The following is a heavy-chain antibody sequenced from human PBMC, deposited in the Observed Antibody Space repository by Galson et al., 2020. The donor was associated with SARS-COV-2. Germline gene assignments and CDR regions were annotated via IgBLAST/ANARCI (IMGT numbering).Heavy chain of an antibody. V-gene: IGHV1-69*13. J-gene: IGHJ6*02. D-gene: IGHD6-19*01. CDR3: ARIGSDWYAYYYYGMDV. CDR2: IIPIFGTA. CDR1: GVTFSSYA. Sequence: SVKVSCKASGVTFSSYAISWVRQAPGQGLEWMGGIIPIFGTANYAQKFQGRVTITADESTSTAYMELSRLRSEDTAVYYCARIGSDWYAYYYYGMDVWGQGTTVTVSS.